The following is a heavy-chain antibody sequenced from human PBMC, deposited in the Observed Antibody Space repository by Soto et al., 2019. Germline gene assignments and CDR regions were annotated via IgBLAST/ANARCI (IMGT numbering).Heavy chain of an antibody. D-gene: IGHD1-1*01. Sequence: QVQLVESGGGVVQPGRSLRLSCAASGFTFSSYAMHWVRQAPGKGLEWVAVISYDGSNKYYADSVKGRFTISRDNSKNTLYLQMNSLRAEDTAVYYCETFHAVPYWGQGTLVTVSS. J-gene: IGHJ4*02. CDR3: ETFHAVPY. CDR2: ISYDGSNK. CDR1: GFTFSSYA. V-gene: IGHV3-30-3*01.